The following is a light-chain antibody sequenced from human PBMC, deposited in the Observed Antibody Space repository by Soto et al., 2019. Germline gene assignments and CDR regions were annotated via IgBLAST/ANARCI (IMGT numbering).Light chain of an antibody. CDR1: SSNIGAEYD. CDR2: GDN. CDR3: QSYDSSLTTVV. V-gene: IGLV1-40*01. J-gene: IGLJ1*01. Sequence: QSVLTQPPSVSGAPGQRVAISCTGSSSNIGAEYDVHWNQQLPGTAPKRLIYGDNNRPSGVPDRFSGSKSGTSASLAITGLQPEDEADYYCQSYDSSLTTVVFGTGTKVTVL.